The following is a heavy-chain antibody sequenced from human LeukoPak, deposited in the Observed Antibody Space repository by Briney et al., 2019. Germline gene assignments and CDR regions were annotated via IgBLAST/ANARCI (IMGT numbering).Heavy chain of an antibody. CDR2: ISGGGGCT. J-gene: IGHJ4*02. CDR1: GFTFRTYA. Sequence: GGSLRLSCAASGFTFRTYAMSWVRQAPGKGLEWVSAISGGGGCTYYADSVKGRFTISRDNSKNNLSLQMNSLRAEDTAVYYCAKDRYCGGGSCYSSYFDYWGQGTLVTVSS. CDR3: AKDRYCGGGSCYSSYFDY. D-gene: IGHD2-15*01. V-gene: IGHV3-23*01.